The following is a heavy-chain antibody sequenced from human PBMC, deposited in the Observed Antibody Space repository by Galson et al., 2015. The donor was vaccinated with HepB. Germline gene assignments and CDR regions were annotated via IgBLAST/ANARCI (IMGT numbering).Heavy chain of an antibody. V-gene: IGHV1-24*01. J-gene: IGHJ4*02. D-gene: IGHD6-19*01. CDR1: GYTLTELS. Sequence: SVKVSCKVSGYTLTELSMHWVRQAPGKGLEWMGGFDPEDGETIYAQKFQGRVTMTEDTSTDTASMELSSLRSEDTAVYYCATGGGRDSSGWPLPFDYWGQGTLVTVSS. CDR3: ATGGGRDSSGWPLPFDY. CDR2: FDPEDGET.